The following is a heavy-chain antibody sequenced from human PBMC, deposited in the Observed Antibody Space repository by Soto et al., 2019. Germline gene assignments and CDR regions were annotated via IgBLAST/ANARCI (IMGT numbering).Heavy chain of an antibody. CDR2: ISISVSTK. CDR1: GFTFSSYE. V-gene: IGHV3-48*03. J-gene: IGHJ6*02. CDR3: ARVARKLYYNGREV. Sequence: WGSLRLSCEGSGFTFSSYEMNWVRQAPGKGLEWVSYISISVSTKNYADSVKGRFTISRDNVKNSLYLQMNSLRAEDTAVYYCARVARKLYYNGREVWGHGTTVSVS.